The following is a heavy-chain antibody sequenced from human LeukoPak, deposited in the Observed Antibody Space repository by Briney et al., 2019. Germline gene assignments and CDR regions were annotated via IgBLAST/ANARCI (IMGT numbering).Heavy chain of an antibody. CDR3: ARGRPYCGGDCGKTASDAFDI. V-gene: IGHV4-61*02. D-gene: IGHD2-21*02. J-gene: IGHJ3*02. CDR1: GGSISSGSYY. Sequence: SQTLSLTCTVSGGSISSGSYYWSWIRQPAGKGLEWIGRIYTSGSTNYNPSLKSRVTISVDTSKNQFSLELSSVTAADTAVYYCARGRPYCGGDCGKTASDAFDIWGQGTMVTVSS. CDR2: IYTSGST.